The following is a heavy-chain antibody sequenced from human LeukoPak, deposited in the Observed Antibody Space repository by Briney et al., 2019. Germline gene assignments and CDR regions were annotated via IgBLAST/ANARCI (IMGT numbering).Heavy chain of an antibody. J-gene: IGHJ4*02. Sequence: SETLSLTCTVSGGSISSSSYYWGWIRQPPGTGLEWIRSIYYSGSTYYNPSLKSRVTISVDTSKNQFSLKLSSVTAADTAVYYCARHEAKRYGDYVDYWGQGTLVTVSS. CDR2: IYYSGST. D-gene: IGHD4-17*01. V-gene: IGHV4-39*01. CDR3: ARHEAKRYGDYVDY. CDR1: GGSISSSSYY.